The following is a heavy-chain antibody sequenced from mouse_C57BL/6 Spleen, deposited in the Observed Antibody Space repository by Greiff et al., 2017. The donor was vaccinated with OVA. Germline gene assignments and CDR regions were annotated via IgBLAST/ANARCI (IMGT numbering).Heavy chain of an antibody. CDR1: GFSLTSYG. CDR3: AKGVTTVGNYAMDY. J-gene: IGHJ4*01. Sequence: VNVVESGPGLVAPSQSLSITCTVSGFSLTSYGVSWVRQPPGKGLEWLGVIWGDGSTNYHSALISRLSISKDNSKSQVFLKLNSLQTDDTATYYCAKGVTTVGNYAMDYWGQGTSVTVSS. D-gene: IGHD1-1*01. CDR2: IWGDGST. V-gene: IGHV2-3*01.